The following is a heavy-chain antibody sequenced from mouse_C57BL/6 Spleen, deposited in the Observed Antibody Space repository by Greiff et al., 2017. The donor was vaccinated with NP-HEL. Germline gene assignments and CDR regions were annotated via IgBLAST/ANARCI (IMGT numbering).Heavy chain of an antibody. Sequence: EVQLQQSGPELVKPGASVKISCKASGYTFTDYYMNWVKQSHGKSLEWIGDINPNNGGTSYNQKFKGKATLTVDKSSSTAYMELRSLTSEDSAVYYCARDDPHAMDYWGQGTSVTVSS. J-gene: IGHJ4*01. CDR2: INPNNGGT. CDR3: ARDDPHAMDY. V-gene: IGHV1-26*01. CDR1: GYTFTDYY. D-gene: IGHD2-3*01.